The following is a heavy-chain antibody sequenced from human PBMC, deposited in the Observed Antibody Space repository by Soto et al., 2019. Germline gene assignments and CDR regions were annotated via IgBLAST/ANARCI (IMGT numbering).Heavy chain of an antibody. CDR2: INHSGNT. CDR1: GGSFRGYS. CDR3: TMTAGMDV. V-gene: IGHV4-34*02. J-gene: IGHJ6*02. Sequence: QVQLQQWGAGLLKPSETLSLTCAVYGGSFRGYSWSWIRQPPGKGLEWIGAINHSGNTNYNPSLTSRVTILVDTSKNQGPLELSSVTDADTAVYYCTMTAGMDVWGQGTTVTVSS.